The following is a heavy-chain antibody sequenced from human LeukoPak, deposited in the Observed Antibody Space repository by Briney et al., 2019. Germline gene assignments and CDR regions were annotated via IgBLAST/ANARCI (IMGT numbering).Heavy chain of an antibody. D-gene: IGHD4-17*01. CDR2: IYSSEST. CDR1: GGSISSGSYY. V-gene: IGHV4-61*02. Sequence: SQTLSLTCTVSGGSISSGSYYWSWIRQPAGKGLEWIGRIYSSESTDYNPSLKSRVTISVDTSKNQFSLKLNSVTAADTAVYYCARDDYGDSGYYYFGMDVWGQGTTVTVSS. J-gene: IGHJ6*02. CDR3: ARDDYGDSGYYYFGMDV.